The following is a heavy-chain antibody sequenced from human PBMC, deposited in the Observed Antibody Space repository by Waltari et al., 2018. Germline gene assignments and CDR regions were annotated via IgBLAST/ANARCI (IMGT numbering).Heavy chain of an antibody. CDR2: ISPSGSSI. V-gene: IGHV3-48*02. D-gene: IGHD1-26*01. CDR1: GFTCSRYS. J-gene: IGHJ4*02. CDR3: AFQFLLGDRSEYFDY. Sequence: EVQLVESGGALVQPGGSLRLSCAASGFTCSRYSMNWVRQAPGKGLEWVSDISPSGSSIYYADSVKGRFTISRDNAKNSLYLQMNSLRDEDTAVYYCAFQFLLGDRSEYFDYWGQGTLVTVSS.